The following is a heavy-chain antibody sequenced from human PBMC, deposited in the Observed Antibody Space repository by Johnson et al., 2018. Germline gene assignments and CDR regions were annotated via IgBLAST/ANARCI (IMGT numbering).Heavy chain of an antibody. D-gene: IGHD3-22*01. CDR1: GFTFSSYA. CDR3: AQEGAYYYYDSSGYYSEYFQH. J-gene: IGHJ1*01. V-gene: IGHV3-23*01. CDR2: ISGSGGST. Sequence: VQLQESGGGLVQPGGSLRLSCAASGFTFSSYAMSWVRQAPGKGLEWVSAISGSGGSTDYADPAKGRFTISRDNSKNTLYLQMNSLRAEDTAVYYCAQEGAYYYYDSSGYYSEYFQHWGQGTLVTVSS.